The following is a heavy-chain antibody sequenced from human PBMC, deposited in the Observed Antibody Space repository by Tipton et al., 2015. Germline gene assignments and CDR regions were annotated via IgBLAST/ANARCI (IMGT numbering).Heavy chain of an antibody. CDR1: GGSISSRIYY. J-gene: IGHJ5*02. V-gene: IGHV4-39*01. Sequence: TLSLTCTVSGGSISSRIYYWGWIRQPPGKGLEWIGSIYYSGSTHYNPSLKGRVTISVDTSKNQFSLKLSSVTAADTAVYYCARHITISGVVIIPNWFDPWGQGTLVTVSS. D-gene: IGHD3-3*01. CDR2: IYYSGST. CDR3: ARHITISGVVIIPNWFDP.